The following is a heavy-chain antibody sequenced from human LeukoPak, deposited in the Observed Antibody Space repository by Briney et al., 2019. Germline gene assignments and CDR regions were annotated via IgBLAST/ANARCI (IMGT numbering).Heavy chain of an antibody. CDR3: ARDRCSSTSCYFGNWFDP. Sequence: ASVKVSCKASGYTFTGYYMHWVRRAPGQGLEWMGWINPNSGGTNYAQKFQGRVTMTRDTSISTAYMELSRLRSDDTAVYYCARDRCSSTSCYFGNWFDPWGQGTLVTVSS. CDR2: INPNSGGT. D-gene: IGHD2-2*01. J-gene: IGHJ5*02. CDR1: GYTFTGYY. V-gene: IGHV1-2*02.